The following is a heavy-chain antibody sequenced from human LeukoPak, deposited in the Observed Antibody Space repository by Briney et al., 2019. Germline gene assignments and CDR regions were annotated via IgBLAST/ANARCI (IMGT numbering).Heavy chain of an antibody. CDR2: ISWNSGSI. CDR3: AKGSRADNYMDV. Sequence: GGSLRLSCAASGFTFDDYAMHWVRQAPGKGLEWVSGISWNSGSIGYADSVKGRFTISRDNAKNSLYLQMNSLRAEDMALYYCAKGSRADNYMDVWGKGTTVTISS. J-gene: IGHJ6*03. CDR1: GFTFDDYA. V-gene: IGHV3-9*03. D-gene: IGHD2-15*01.